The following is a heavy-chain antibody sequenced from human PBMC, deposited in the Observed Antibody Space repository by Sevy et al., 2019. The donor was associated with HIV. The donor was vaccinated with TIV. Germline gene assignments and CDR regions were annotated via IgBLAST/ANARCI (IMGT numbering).Heavy chain of an antibody. CDR3: AMNYYDSSGSSFFFDY. CDR1: GFTFSSYG. J-gene: IGHJ4*02. V-gene: IGHV3-33*01. D-gene: IGHD3-22*01. CDR2: IWYDGSNK. Sequence: GGSLRLSCAASGFTFSSYGMHWVRQAPGKGLEWVAVIWYDGSNKYYADSVKGRFTISRDNSKNTLYLQMNSLRAEDRDVYYCAMNYYDSSGSSFFFDYWGQGTLVTVSS.